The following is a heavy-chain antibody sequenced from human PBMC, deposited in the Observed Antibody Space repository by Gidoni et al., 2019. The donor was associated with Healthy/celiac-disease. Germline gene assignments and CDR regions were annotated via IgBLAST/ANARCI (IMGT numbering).Heavy chain of an antibody. CDR3: ARELAPLAAAGLDY. CDR2: IYTSGST. CDR1: GGSISSGSYY. Sequence: QVQLQESGPGLVKPSQTLSLTCTVSGGSISSGSYYWSWIRQPAGKGLECIGRIYTSGSTNYNPSLKSRVTISVDTSKNQFSLKLSSVTAADTAVYYCARELAPLAAAGLDYWGQGTLVTVSS. J-gene: IGHJ4*02. V-gene: IGHV4-61*02. D-gene: IGHD6-13*01.